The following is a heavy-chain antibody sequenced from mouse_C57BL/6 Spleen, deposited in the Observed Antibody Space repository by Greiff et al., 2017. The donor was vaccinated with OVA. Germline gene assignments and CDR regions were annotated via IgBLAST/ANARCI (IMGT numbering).Heavy chain of an antibody. D-gene: IGHD1-1*01. CDR1: GFTFSSFG. J-gene: IGHJ1*01. CDR2: ISSGSSTI. V-gene: IGHV5-17*02. Sequence: EVKLMESGGGLVQPGGSRKLSCAASGFTFSSFGMHWVRQAPEKGLEWVAYISSGSSTIYYADTVKGRFTISRDNPKNTLFLQMTSLRSEDTAMYYCARYYGSSYGYFDVWGAGTAVSDSS. CDR3: ARYYGSSYGYFDV.